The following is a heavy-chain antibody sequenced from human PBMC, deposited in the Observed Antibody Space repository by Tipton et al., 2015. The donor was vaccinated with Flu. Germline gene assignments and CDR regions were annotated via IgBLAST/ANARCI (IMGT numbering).Heavy chain of an antibody. CDR1: GGSMSSYY. D-gene: IGHD6-19*01. CDR2: ISNSGSS. Sequence: LRLSCTVSGGSMSSYYWSWIRQPPGKGLEWIAYISNSGSSNYNPSLKSRITVSVDTSKNQFSLILSSVSAAATAVYYCARSSRGWYRAMFDWGQGTLVTVSS. CDR3: ARSSRGWYRAMFD. V-gene: IGHV4-59*01. J-gene: IGHJ4*02.